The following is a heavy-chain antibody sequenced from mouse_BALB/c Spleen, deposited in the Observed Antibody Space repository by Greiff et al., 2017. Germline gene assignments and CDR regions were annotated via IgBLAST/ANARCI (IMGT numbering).Heavy chain of an antibody. J-gene: IGHJ3*01. CDR3: ARNGEGSDYYGSSYAWVAY. CDR2: IWSGGST. D-gene: IGHD1-1*01. CDR1: GFSLTSYG. V-gene: IGHV2-2*02. Sequence: QVQLQQSGPGLVQPSQSLSITCTVSGFSLTSYGVHWVRQSPGKGLEWLGVIWSGGSTDYNAAFISRLSISKDNSKSQVFFKMNSLQANDTAIYYCARNGEGSDYYGSSYAWVAYWGQGTLVTVSA.